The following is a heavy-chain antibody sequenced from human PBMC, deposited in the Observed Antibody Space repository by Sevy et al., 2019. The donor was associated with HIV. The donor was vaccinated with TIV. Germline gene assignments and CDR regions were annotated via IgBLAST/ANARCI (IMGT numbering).Heavy chain of an antibody. D-gene: IGHD5-12*01. CDR3: AIGVVEMATIDY. CDR1: GGTFSSYA. Sequence: ASVKVSCKTSGGTFSSYAISWVRQAPGQGLEWMGRIIPIFGTANYAQKFQGRVTITADESTSTAYMELSSLRSEDTAVYYCAIGVVEMATIDYWGQGTLVTVSS. V-gene: IGHV1-69*13. CDR2: IIPIFGTA. J-gene: IGHJ4*02.